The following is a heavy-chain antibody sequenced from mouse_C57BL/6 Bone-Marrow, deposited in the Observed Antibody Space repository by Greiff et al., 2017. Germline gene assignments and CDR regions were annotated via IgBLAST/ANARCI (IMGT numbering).Heavy chain of an antibody. D-gene: IGHD2-5*01. V-gene: IGHV5-9*01. CDR3: ARRYYSTIYFDY. CDR2: ISGGGGNT. Sequence: EVKLMESGGGLVKPGGSLKLSCAASGFTFSSYTMYWVRQTPEKRLEWVATISGGGGNTYYPYSVKGRFTISRDNAKNTLYLQMSSLRSEDTALYYCARRYYSTIYFDYWGQGTTLTVSS. J-gene: IGHJ2*01. CDR1: GFTFSSYT.